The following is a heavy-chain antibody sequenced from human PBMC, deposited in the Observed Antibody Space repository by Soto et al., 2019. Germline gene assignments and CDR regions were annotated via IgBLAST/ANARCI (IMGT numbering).Heavy chain of an antibody. V-gene: IGHV1-3*01. D-gene: IGHD3-22*01. CDR1: GYTFTSYA. CDR2: INAGNGNT. Sequence: ASVKVSCKASGYTFTSYAMHWVRQAPGQRLEWMGWINAGNGNTKYSQKFQGRVTITRDTSASTAYMGLSSLRSEDTAVYYCARYYYDSSGYYFPFDYWGQGTLVTVSS. CDR3: ARYYYDSSGYYFPFDY. J-gene: IGHJ4*02.